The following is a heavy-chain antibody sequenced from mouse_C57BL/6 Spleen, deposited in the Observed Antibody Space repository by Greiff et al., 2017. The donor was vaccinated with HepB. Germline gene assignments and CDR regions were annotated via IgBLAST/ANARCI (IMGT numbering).Heavy chain of an antibody. CDR2: IYPGDGDT. Sequence: QVQLKESGPELVKPGASVKISCKASGYAFSSSWMNWVKQRPGKGLEWIGRIYPGDGDTNYNGKFKGKATLTADKSSSTAYMQLSSLTSEDSAVYFCARSDSSGIYYYAMDYWGQGTSVTVSS. CDR3: ARSDSSGIYYYAMDY. CDR1: GYAFSSSW. D-gene: IGHD3-2*02. J-gene: IGHJ4*01. V-gene: IGHV1-82*01.